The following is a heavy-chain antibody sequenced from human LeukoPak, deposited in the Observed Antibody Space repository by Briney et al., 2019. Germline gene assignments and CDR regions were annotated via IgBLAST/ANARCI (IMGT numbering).Heavy chain of an antibody. D-gene: IGHD1-1*01. J-gene: IGHJ4*02. CDR3: ATHAAWSIYYDY. Sequence: ASLKVSCKVSVYTLTELSMHWVRQAPGKGLEWMGGFDPEDGETIYAQKFQGRVTMTEDTSTDTAYMELSSLRSEDTAVYYCATHAAWSIYYDYWGQGTLVTVSS. CDR2: FDPEDGET. CDR1: VYTLTELS. V-gene: IGHV1-24*01.